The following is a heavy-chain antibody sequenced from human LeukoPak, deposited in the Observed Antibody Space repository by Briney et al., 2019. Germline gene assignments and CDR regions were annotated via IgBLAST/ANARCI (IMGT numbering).Heavy chain of an antibody. CDR1: GVSIINFY. D-gene: IGHD1-7*01. J-gene: IGHJ5*01. CDR3: ASGGTTNNWFDP. CDR2: MSNSGDT. V-gene: IGHV4-59*01. Sequence: PSETLSLTCSVSGVSIINFYWSWIRQPPGKGLEWIGFMSNSGDTTYNPSLKSRVTISIDTSNNQVSLHLNSVTAAGTAVYYCASGGTTNNWFDPWGQGALVTVSS.